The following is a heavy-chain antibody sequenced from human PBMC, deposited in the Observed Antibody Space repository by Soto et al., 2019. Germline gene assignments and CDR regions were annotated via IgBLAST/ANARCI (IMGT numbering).Heavy chain of an antibody. Sequence: PSETLSLTCGVSGGPISSSNWWSWVRQPPGKGLEWIGEIYHSGTTNYSPSLKSRVIISADMSKNHFSLTLTSVTAADTAVYYCVFPATADFDYWGQGTPVTVSS. V-gene: IGHV4-4*02. CDR1: GGPISSSNW. D-gene: IGHD6-13*01. J-gene: IGHJ4*02. CDR3: VFPATADFDY. CDR2: IYHSGTT.